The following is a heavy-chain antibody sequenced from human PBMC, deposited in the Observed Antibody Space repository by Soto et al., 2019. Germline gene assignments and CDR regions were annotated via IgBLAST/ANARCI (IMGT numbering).Heavy chain of an antibody. Sequence: SETLSLTCTVSGGSISSYYWSWIRQPPGKGLEWIGYIYYSGSTNYNPSLKSRVTISVDTSKNQFSLKLSSVTAADTAVYYCGRGGFRELSELLDDAFDIWGQGTMVTVSS. CDR2: IYYSGST. J-gene: IGHJ3*02. D-gene: IGHD3-10*01. V-gene: IGHV4-59*01. CDR1: GGSISSYY. CDR3: GRGGFRELSELLDDAFDI.